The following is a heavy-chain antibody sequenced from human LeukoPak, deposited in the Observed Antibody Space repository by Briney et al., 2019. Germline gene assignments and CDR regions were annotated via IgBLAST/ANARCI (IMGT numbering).Heavy chain of an antibody. CDR3: ARVLQWLGYYFDY. CDR2: ISSSSSTI. D-gene: IGHD6-19*01. Sequence: GGSLRLSCAASGFTFNSYSMNWVRQAPGKGLEWVSYISSSSSTIYYADSVKGRFTISRDNAKNSLYLQMNSLRAEDTAVYYCARVLQWLGYYFDYWGQGTLVTVSS. V-gene: IGHV3-48*01. J-gene: IGHJ4*02. CDR1: GFTFNSYS.